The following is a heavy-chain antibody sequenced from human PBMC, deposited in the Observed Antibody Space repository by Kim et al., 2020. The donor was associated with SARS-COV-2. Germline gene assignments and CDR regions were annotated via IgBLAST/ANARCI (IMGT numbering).Heavy chain of an antibody. CDR1: GFTFSSYS. V-gene: IGHV3-21*01. J-gene: IGHJ6*02. Sequence: GGSLRLSCAASGFTFSSYSMNWVRQAPGKGLEWVSSISSSSSYIYYADSVKGRFTISRDNAKNSLYLQMNSLRAEDTAVYYCATYYDFWSGYFPWSDYYYGMDVWGQGTTVTVSS. CDR3: ATYYDFWSGYFPWSDYYYGMDV. D-gene: IGHD3-3*01. CDR2: ISSSSSYI.